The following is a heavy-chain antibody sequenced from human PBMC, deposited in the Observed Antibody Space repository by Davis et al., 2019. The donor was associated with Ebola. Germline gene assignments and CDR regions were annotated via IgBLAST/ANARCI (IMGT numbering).Heavy chain of an antibody. V-gene: IGHV4-59*12. D-gene: IGHD3-22*01. CDR1: GGSISGYY. CDR2: IYYSGST. J-gene: IGHJ4*02. CDR3: ARDYYDSNGYLYYFDS. Sequence: MPSETLSLTCTVSGGSISGYYWSWIRQHPGKGLEWIGYIYYSGSTYYNPSLKSRVTMSVDMSKNQFSLRLTSVTAADTAMYYCARDYYDSNGYLYYFDSWGQGTLVTVSS.